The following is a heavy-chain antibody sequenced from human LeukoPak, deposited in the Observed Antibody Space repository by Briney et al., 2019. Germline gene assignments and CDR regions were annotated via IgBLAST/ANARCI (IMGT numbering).Heavy chain of an antibody. CDR3: AKDGTYYGSGSYPT. Sequence: GGSLRLSCAASGLTFSSEWMGWVRQAPGKGLEWVSAISGSGGSTYYADSVKGRFTISRDNSKNTLYLQMNSLRAEDTAVYYCAKDGTYYGSGSYPTWGQGTLVTVSS. CDR2: ISGSGGST. J-gene: IGHJ4*02. CDR1: GLTFSSEW. D-gene: IGHD3-10*01. V-gene: IGHV3-23*01.